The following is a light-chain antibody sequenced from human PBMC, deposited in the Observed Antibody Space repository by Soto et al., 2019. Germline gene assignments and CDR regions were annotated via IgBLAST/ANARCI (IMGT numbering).Light chain of an antibody. J-gene: IGKJ4*01. CDR2: GAS. Sequence: EIVVTQSPGTLSLSPGERATLSCRASQSVSNNYLAWFQHKPGQAPRLLIYGASSRATDIPDRFSGSGSGTEFTLTINRLEPEDFAVYYCQQYGGSPTFGGGTKVDI. CDR3: QQYGGSPT. V-gene: IGKV3-20*01. CDR1: QSVSNNY.